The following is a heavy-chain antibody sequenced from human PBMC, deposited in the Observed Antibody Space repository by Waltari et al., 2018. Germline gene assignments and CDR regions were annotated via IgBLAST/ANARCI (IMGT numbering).Heavy chain of an antibody. J-gene: IGHJ4*02. V-gene: IGHV3-23*01. CDR3: AREDLWLPLDY. Sequence: EVQLLESGGDLVQPGGSLRLSCAASGFTFATYAMTWVRQAPGKGLGCVSVISGSGGSTYYADSVKGRFTISRDNSKNTLFLQMNSLRADDTAVYFCAREDLWLPLDYGGQGTLVSVSS. D-gene: IGHD3-10*01. CDR2: ISGSGGST. CDR1: GFTFATYA.